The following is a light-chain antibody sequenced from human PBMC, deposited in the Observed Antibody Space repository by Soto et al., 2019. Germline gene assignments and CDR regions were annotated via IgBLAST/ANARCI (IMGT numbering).Light chain of an antibody. CDR3: QQYDTSPRT. CDR1: QNLGSGY. Sequence: ELVLTQSAGILALSPGERATLSWRASQNLGSGYLAWYQQKPGQAPRILIYAASSRATGIPDRFSGSGSGTDFTLSISRLEPEDFAVYYCQQYDTSPRTFGQGTKVDIK. V-gene: IGKV3-20*01. J-gene: IGKJ1*01. CDR2: AAS.